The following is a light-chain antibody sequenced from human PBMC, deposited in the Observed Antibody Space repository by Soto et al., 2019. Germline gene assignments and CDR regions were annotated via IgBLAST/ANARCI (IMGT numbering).Light chain of an antibody. CDR2: DAS. CDR1: QDISNY. V-gene: IGKV1-33*01. Sequence: DIQMTQSPSSLSASVGDRVTITCQASQDISNYLNWYQQTPRKAPKLLIYDASNLETGVPSRFSGSGSGTDFTFTISSLQPEDIATYYCQQYDNLPLTFGGGTKVDIK. CDR3: QQYDNLPLT. J-gene: IGKJ4*01.